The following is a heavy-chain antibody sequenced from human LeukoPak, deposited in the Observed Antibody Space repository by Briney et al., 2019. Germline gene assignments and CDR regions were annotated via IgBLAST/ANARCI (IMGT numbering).Heavy chain of an antibody. J-gene: IGHJ4*02. D-gene: IGHD3-9*01. Sequence: PSETLSLTCAVYGGSFSGYYWSWIRQPPGKGLEWIGEINHGGSTNYNPSLKSRVTISIGTSKNHFSLRLSSVAAADTAVYYCAITFYDILTGYHKQFDNWGQGTLVTVSS. V-gene: IGHV4-34*01. CDR3: AITFYDILTGYHKQFDN. CDR2: INHGGST. CDR1: GGSFSGYY.